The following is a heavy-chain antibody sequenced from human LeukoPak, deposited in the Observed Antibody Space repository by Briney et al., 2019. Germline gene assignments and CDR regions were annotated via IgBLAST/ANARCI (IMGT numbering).Heavy chain of an antibody. CDR3: AKEGKYSGSYYDY. D-gene: IGHD1-26*01. CDR1: GFIFSRYG. V-gene: IGHV3-30*02. J-gene: IGHJ4*02. Sequence: PGGSLRLSCAASGFIFSRYGMHWVRQAPGKGLEWVAFIRYDGSNQYYADSVKGRFTISRDNSKNTLYLQMNSLRAEDTAVYYCAKEGKYSGSYYDYWGQGTLVTVSS. CDR2: IRYDGSNQ.